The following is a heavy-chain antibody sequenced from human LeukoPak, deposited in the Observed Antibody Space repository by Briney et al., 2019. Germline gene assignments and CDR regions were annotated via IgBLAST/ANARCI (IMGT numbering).Heavy chain of an antibody. CDR2: ISYDGSNK. J-gene: IGHJ1*01. V-gene: IGHV3-30*04. CDR3: ARDPGDNSGYYDAFQH. CDR1: GFTFSSYA. Sequence: GGSLRLSCAASGFTFSSYAMHWVRQAPGKGLEWVAVISYDGSNKYCADSVKGRFTISRDNSKNTLYLQMNSLRAEDTAVYYCARDPGDNSGYYDAFQHWGQGTLVTVSS. D-gene: IGHD3-22*01.